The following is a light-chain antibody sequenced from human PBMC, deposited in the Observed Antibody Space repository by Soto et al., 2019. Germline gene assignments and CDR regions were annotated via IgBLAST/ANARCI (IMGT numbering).Light chain of an antibody. Sequence: QSVLTQPPSVSGAPGQRVTISCTGSSSNIGAGYDVHWYQQLPGTAPKLLIYGNSNRPSGVPDRFSGSKSGTSASLAITGLQAEDEADYYCQSYESSPSAHVVFGGGTKLTVL. J-gene: IGLJ2*01. CDR1: SSNIGAGYD. CDR3: QSYESSPSAHVV. V-gene: IGLV1-40*01. CDR2: GNS.